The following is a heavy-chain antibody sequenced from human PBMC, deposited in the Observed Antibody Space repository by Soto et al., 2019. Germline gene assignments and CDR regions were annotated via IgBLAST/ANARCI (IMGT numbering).Heavy chain of an antibody. J-gene: IGHJ5*02. CDR1: GFIFGACA. D-gene: IGHD5-12*01. V-gene: IGHV3-49*04. CDR2: IRRLAYGGTT. CDR3: NGSLDIGFET. Sequence: GGSLRLSCSASGFIFGACAMSWVRQAPGKGLEWVGFIRRLAYGGTTDYVASVKGRFSISRDESKSIVYLQMNSLEIEDTAVYYCNGSLDIGFETWGQG.